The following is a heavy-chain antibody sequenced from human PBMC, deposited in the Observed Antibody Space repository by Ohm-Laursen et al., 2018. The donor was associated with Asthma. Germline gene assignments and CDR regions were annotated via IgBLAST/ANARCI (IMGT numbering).Heavy chain of an antibody. V-gene: IGHV1-18*04. J-gene: IGHJ4*02. CDR3: VRDVVDRFDY. Sequence: GSSVKVSCKASGYSVTSYAFSWVRQAPGQRPEWMGWICIGNTNYAPNFRDRITMTTDTSTNTAYMELRSLTSDDTAVYYCVRDVVDRFDYWGQGSLVIVSS. D-gene: IGHD2-21*01. CDR1: GYSVTSYA. CDR2: ICIGNT.